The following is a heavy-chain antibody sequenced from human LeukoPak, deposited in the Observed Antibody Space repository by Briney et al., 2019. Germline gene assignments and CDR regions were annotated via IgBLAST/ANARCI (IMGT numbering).Heavy chain of an antibody. V-gene: IGHV1-69*13. J-gene: IGHJ5*02. CDR1: GGTFSSYA. CDR3: ARDVHCSGGSCCGNWFDP. Sequence: GASVKVSCKASGGTFSSYAISWVRHAPVQGREWMGGIIPIFGTANYAQKFQGRVTIIADESTSTAYMELSSLRSEDTAVYYCARDVHCSGGSCCGNWFDPWGQGTLVTVSS. D-gene: IGHD2-15*01. CDR2: IIPIFGTA.